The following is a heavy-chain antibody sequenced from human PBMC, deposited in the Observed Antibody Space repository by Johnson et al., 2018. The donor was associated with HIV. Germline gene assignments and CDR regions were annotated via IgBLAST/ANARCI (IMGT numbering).Heavy chain of an antibody. D-gene: IGHD1-26*01. J-gene: IGHJ3*02. CDR3: VRVGGNGNYFFDPFDM. Sequence: VQLVESVGGLVQPGGSLRLSCAASGFDFSSSWMHWVRQAPGKGLVWVSRIRNDGSVTTYADSVKARFMISRDNAKNSLYLQMNSLRVEDTALYYCVRVGGNGNYFFDPFDMWGQGTMVTVSS. CDR2: IRNDGSVT. CDR1: GFDFSSSW. V-gene: IGHV3-74*02.